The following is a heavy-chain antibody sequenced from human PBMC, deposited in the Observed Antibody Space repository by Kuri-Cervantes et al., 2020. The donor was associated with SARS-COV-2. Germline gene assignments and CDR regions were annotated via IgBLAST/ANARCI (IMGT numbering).Heavy chain of an antibody. CDR2: IYYSGSA. V-gene: IGHV4-30-4*08. Sequence: SETLSLTCTVSGGSLGSGDYYWTWVRQPPGKGLEWMGNIYYSGSAFYNPSLKSRVTMSLDMSKSQFSLRLTSVTAADTAVYYCARDSRSSYQVLLDHYYYSYMDVWDKGTTVTVSS. D-gene: IGHD3-3*01. CDR3: ARDSRSSYQVLLDHYYYSYMDV. J-gene: IGHJ6*03. CDR1: GGSLGSGDYY.